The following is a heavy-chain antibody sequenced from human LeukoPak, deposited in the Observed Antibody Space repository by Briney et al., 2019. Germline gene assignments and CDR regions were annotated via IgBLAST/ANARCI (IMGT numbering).Heavy chain of an antibody. J-gene: IGHJ2*01. D-gene: IGHD6-13*01. CDR3: ARVYYSNSYDYWYFDL. CDR1: GGSIRSYY. V-gene: IGHV4-59*01. Sequence: SETLSLTCAVSGGSIRSYYWSWIRQPPGKGLEWIAYIYYSGSTNYNPSLKSRVTISVDTSKNQFSLKLSSVTAADTAVYYCARVYYSNSYDYWYFDLWGRGTLVTVSS. CDR2: IYYSGST.